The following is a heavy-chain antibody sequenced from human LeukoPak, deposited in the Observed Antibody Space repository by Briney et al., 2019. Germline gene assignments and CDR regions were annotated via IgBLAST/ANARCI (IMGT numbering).Heavy chain of an antibody. D-gene: IGHD6-19*01. Sequence: VASVKVSCKASGYTFTSYGISWVRQAPGQGLEWMGWISAYNGNTNYAQKLQGRVTMTTDTSTSTAYMELRSLRSDDTAVYYCARRRRDSSGWSSEYYFDYWGQGTLVTDSS. V-gene: IGHV1-18*01. CDR1: GYTFTSYG. CDR3: ARRRRDSSGWSSEYYFDY. CDR2: ISAYNGNT. J-gene: IGHJ4*02.